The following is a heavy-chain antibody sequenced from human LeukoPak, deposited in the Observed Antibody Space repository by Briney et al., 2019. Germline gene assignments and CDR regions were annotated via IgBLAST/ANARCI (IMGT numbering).Heavy chain of an antibody. CDR2: ISYDGSNK. Sequence: GRSLRLSCAASGFTFSSYAMHWVRQAPGKGLEWVAVISYDGSNKYYADSVKGRFIISRDNSKNTLYLQMNSLRAEDTAVYYCASSPPMHYGDYDNYWGQGTLVTVSS. CDR3: ASSPPMHYGDYDNY. D-gene: IGHD4-17*01. V-gene: IGHV3-30-3*01. J-gene: IGHJ4*02. CDR1: GFTFSSYA.